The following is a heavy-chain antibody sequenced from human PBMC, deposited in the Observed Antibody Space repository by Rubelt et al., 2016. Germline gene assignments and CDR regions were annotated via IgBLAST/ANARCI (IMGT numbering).Heavy chain of an antibody. Sequence: VQLVESGGGVVQPGGSLRLSCAASGFTFSSYAMSWVRQAPGKGLEWVSAISGSGGSTYYADSVKGRFTISRDNSKNTVYLQMNSLRAEDTAVYYCARDLRPLLTGYYSPSDHWGQGTLVTVSS. CDR3: ARDLRPLLTGYYSPSDH. D-gene: IGHD3-9*01. CDR2: ISGSGGST. V-gene: IGHV3-23*04. J-gene: IGHJ4*02. CDR1: GFTFSSYA.